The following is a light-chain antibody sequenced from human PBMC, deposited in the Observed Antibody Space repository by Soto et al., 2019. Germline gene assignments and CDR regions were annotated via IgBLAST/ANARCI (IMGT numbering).Light chain of an antibody. CDR3: QHYNSYSEA. J-gene: IGKJ1*01. V-gene: IGKV1-5*03. Sequence: DIQMTQSPSTLPASVGDRVTITCRASQTISSWLAWYQQKPGKAPKLLIYKASTLKSGVPSRFSGSGSGPEFTLTISSLQPDDFATYYCQHYNSYSEAFGQGTKVDI. CDR1: QTISSW. CDR2: KAS.